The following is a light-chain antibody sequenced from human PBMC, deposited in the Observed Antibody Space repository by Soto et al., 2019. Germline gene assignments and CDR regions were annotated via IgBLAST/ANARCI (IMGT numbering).Light chain of an antibody. CDR1: SSDIGDYIY. CDR2: EVT. V-gene: IGLV2-8*01. CDR3: RTYEASNSYV. J-gene: IGLJ1*01. Sequence: QSVLTQPPSASGSPGQSVTISCTGTSSDIGDYIYVSWYQQYPGKAPKLILYEVTKRPPGVPDRFSGSKSGNTASLTVSGLPPEDEGDYYCRTYEASNSYVFGTGTKLTVL.